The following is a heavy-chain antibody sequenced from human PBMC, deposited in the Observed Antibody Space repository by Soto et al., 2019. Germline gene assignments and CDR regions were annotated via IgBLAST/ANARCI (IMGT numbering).Heavy chain of an antibody. D-gene: IGHD3-22*01. J-gene: IGHJ4*02. V-gene: IGHV3-11*06. CDR1: GFTFSDYY. Sequence: GWSLRLSCAASGFTFSDYYMSLIRQAPGKGLEWVSYISSSSSYTSYADSVKGRFTISRDNAKNSLYLQMNSLRAEDTAVYYCARDGVTTPGPFDYWGQGTLVTVS. CDR3: ARDGVTTPGPFDY. CDR2: ISSSSSYT.